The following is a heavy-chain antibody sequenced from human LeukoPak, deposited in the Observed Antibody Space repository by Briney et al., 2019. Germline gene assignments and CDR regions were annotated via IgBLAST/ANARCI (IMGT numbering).Heavy chain of an antibody. V-gene: IGHV4-34*01. CDR3: ARVDYGDYVKGAFDI. D-gene: IGHD4-17*01. J-gene: IGHJ3*02. CDR1: GGSFSGYY. CDR2: INHSGST. Sequence: PSETLSLTCAVYGGSFSGYYWSWIRQPPGKGLEWIGEINHSGSTNYNPYLKSRVTISVDTSKNQFSLKLSSVTAADTAVYYCARVDYGDYVKGAFDIWGQGTMVTVSS.